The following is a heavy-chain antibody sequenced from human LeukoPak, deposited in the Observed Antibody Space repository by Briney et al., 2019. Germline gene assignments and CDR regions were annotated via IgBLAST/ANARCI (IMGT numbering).Heavy chain of an antibody. V-gene: IGHV3-30*04. D-gene: IGHD6-19*01. J-gene: IGHJ4*02. CDR2: ISYDGSNK. Sequence: GGSLRLSCAASGFTFSSYAMHWVRQALGKGLEWVAVISYDGSNKYYADSVKGRFTISRDNSKNTLYLQMNSLRAEDTAVYYCARASSLWLVPWDYWGQGTLVTVSS. CDR1: GFTFSSYA. CDR3: ARASSLWLVPWDY.